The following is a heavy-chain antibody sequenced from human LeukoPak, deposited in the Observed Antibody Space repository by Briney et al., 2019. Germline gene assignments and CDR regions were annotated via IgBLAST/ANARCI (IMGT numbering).Heavy chain of an antibody. CDR2: IGGSGSST. V-gene: IGHV3-23*01. D-gene: IGHD3-22*01. CDR1: GFTFSSYA. J-gene: IGHJ4*02. Sequence: GGSLRLSCAASGFTFSSYAMSWVRQAPGKGLEWVSAIGGSGSSTYYAGSVKGRFTISRDNSKSTLYLQMNSLRAEDTAVYYCAKSDTSGPTAHDYWGQGTLVTVSS. CDR3: AKSDTSGPTAHDY.